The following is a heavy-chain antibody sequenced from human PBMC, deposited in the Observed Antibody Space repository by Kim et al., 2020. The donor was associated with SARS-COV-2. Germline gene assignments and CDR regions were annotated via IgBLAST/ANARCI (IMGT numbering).Heavy chain of an antibody. CDR2: IWYDGSNK. J-gene: IGHJ3*02. Sequence: GGSLRLSCAASGFTFSSYGMHWVRQAPGKGLEWVAVIWYDGSNKYYADSVKGRFTISRDNSKNTLYLQMNSLRAEDTAVYYCARDVDSSGYLGAFDIWGQGTMVTVSS. D-gene: IGHD3-22*01. V-gene: IGHV3-33*01. CDR3: ARDVDSSGYLGAFDI. CDR1: GFTFSSYG.